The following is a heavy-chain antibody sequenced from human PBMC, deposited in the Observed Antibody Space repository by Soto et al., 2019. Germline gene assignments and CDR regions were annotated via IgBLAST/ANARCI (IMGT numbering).Heavy chain of an antibody. J-gene: IGHJ6*02. D-gene: IGHD5-18*01. CDR3: ARDNGYSHGHGMDV. CDR2: ILYDGGNK. CDR1: GFTFSSYT. V-gene: IGHV3-30-3*01. Sequence: QPVGSLRLSCAASGFTFSSYTIHWVRQAPGKGLERVALILYDGGNKYYADSVKGGFTISRDNSKNTLYLQMNSLRAEDTAVYYCARDNGYSHGHGMDVWGQGTTVTVSS.